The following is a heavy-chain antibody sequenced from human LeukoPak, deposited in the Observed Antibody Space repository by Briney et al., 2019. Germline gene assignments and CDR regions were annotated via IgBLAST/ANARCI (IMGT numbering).Heavy chain of an antibody. V-gene: IGHV3-48*01. CDR1: GFTFSAYS. CDR2: ISSTGSAI. J-gene: IGHJ4*02. D-gene: IGHD3-22*01. Sequence: GGSLRLSCAASGFTFSAYSMNWVRQAPGKGLEWVSYISSTGSAIYYYYSVKGRFTISRDNAKNSLYLQMNSLRAGDTAVYYCARARGYYYDMMDGGPDEYYFDYWGQGTLVTVSS. CDR3: ARARGYYYDMMDGGPDEYYFDY.